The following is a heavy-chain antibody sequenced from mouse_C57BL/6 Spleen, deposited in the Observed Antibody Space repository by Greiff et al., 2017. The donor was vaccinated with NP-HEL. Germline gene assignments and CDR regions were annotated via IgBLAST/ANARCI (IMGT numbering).Heavy chain of an antibody. V-gene: IGHV5-9-1*02. CDR3: TRAFYYDYLWYFDV. J-gene: IGHJ1*03. CDR2: ISSGGDYI. CDR1: GFTFSSYA. D-gene: IGHD2-4*01. Sequence: EVKLQESGEGLVKPGGSLKLSCAASGFTFSSYAMSWVRQTPEKRLEWVAYISSGGDYIYYADTVKGRFTISRDNARNTLYLQMSSLKSEDTAMYYCTRAFYYDYLWYFDVWGTGTTVTVSS.